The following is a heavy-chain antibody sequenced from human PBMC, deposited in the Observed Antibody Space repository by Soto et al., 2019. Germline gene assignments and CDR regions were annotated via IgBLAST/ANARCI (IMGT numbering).Heavy chain of an antibody. Sequence: EEQLVESGGGLVQPGGSLKLSCVVSQISFSSYWMTWVRQAPGKGLECVANINQDGSEKYYEDSVKGRFTISRDNTKHSLYLPMNSLRAEDTAVYYGATDLTGPNYWGHGTLVAVSS. CDR3: ATDLTGPNY. CDR1: QISFSSYW. CDR2: INQDGSEK. D-gene: IGHD2-8*01. J-gene: IGHJ4*01. V-gene: IGHV3-7*01.